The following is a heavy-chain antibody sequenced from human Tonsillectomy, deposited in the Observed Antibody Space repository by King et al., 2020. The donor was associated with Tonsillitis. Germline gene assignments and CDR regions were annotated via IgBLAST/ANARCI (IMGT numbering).Heavy chain of an antibody. Sequence: VQLVQSGGGLVQPGGSLRLSCAASGFTFSSYWMSWVRQAPGKGLEWVANIKEDGTEKYYVDSVKGRFTISRDNAKNSLYLQMISLRVEDTAVYYCARQRRNYYDSRADNWFDPWGQGTPVTVSS. CDR3: ARQRRNYYDSRADNWFDP. D-gene: IGHD3-22*01. CDR2: IKEDGTEK. J-gene: IGHJ5*02. V-gene: IGHV3-7*04. CDR1: GFTFSSYW.